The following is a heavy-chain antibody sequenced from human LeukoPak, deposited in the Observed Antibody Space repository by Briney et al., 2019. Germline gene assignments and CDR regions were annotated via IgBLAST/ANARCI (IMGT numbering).Heavy chain of an antibody. Sequence: SETLSLTCTVSVDSISSSDNYWGWIRQPPGKGLEWIGCFYYSRNTYYNPSLKSRVTISVDTSKNQLSLTLTSVSAADTAVYYCARHPHYYYDNSARWGQGTLVTVSS. CDR2: FYYSRNT. D-gene: IGHD3-22*01. J-gene: IGHJ4*02. V-gene: IGHV4-39*01. CDR3: ARHPHYYYDNSAR. CDR1: VDSISSSDNY.